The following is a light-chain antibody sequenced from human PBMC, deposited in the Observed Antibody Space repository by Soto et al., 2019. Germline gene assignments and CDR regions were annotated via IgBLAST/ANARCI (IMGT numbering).Light chain of an antibody. CDR1: QSVASGY. CDR3: QHYGTSRT. Sequence: EVGLTQSPGTLSLSPGERATLSCRATQSVASGYFAWYQQKPGQAPRLLIYGASTRATGIPDRFSGSGSGTDFTLTISRLEPEESAVYFCQHYGTSRTFGQGTKVEIK. V-gene: IGKV3-20*01. J-gene: IGKJ1*01. CDR2: GAS.